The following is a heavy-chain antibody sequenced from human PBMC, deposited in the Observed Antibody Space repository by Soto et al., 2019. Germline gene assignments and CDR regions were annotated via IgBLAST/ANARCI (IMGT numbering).Heavy chain of an antibody. D-gene: IGHD3-10*01. CDR1: GFTFSTYA. CDR3: AKQRADYGSGSDTYYFDF. V-gene: IGHV3-23*01. Sequence: EVQLLESGGGLVQPGGSLRLSCSTSGFTFSTYAMNWVRQAPGKGLEWVSGLSGSGGTTYYADSVRGRFTISRDNSKNTLFLQINSLRAEDTALYYCAKQRADYGSGSDTYYFDFWGQGTLVTVSS. CDR2: LSGSGGTT. J-gene: IGHJ4*02.